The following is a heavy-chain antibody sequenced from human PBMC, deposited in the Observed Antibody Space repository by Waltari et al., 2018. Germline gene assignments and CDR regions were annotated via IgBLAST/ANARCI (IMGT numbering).Heavy chain of an antibody. D-gene: IGHD6-13*01. J-gene: IGHJ4*02. CDR3: AKDAGPVAAAGFFDY. Sequence: EVQLVESGGVVVQPGGSLRLSCAASGFTFDAYAMHWVRQAPGKGLEWVSLISWDGGSTYYADSVKGRFTISRDNSKNSLYLQMNSLRAEDTALYYCAKDAGPVAAAGFFDYWGQGTLVTVSS. CDR2: ISWDGGST. V-gene: IGHV3-43D*03. CDR1: GFTFDAYA.